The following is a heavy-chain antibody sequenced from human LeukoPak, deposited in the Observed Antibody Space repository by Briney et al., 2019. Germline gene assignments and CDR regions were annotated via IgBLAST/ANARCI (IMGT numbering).Heavy chain of an antibody. Sequence: PGRSLRLSCAASGFTFGTYGMHWVRQAPGKGLEWVAYIRFDGKNTNYADSVKGRLTISRDNSKNTLYLQMNTVTTEDTGIYYCAKKKAGDGDRLDSWGQGTRVTVSA. CDR1: GFTFGTYG. J-gene: IGHJ4*02. V-gene: IGHV3-30*02. CDR2: IRFDGKNT. CDR3: AKKKAGDGDRLDS. D-gene: IGHD5-24*01.